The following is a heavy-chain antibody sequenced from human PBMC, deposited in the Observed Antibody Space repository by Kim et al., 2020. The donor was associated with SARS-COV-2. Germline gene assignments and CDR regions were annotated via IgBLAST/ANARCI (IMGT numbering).Heavy chain of an antibody. J-gene: IGHJ4*02. Sequence: SETLSLTCAVSGASISSNNWFTWVRQPPGEGLEWIGEIFHTGIIYYNPSLKSRVTISMDTSTNQFSLHVMSVTAADTAVHYCVRGGGYYFDYWGQGTLV. CDR2: IFHTGII. CDR1: GASISSNNW. V-gene: IGHV4-4*02. D-gene: IGHD2-15*01. CDR3: VRGGGYYFDY.